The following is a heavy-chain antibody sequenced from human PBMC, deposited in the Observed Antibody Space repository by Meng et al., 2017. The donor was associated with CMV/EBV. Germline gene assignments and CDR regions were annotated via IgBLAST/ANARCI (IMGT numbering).Heavy chain of an antibody. V-gene: IGHV1-2*02. J-gene: IGHJ6*02. Sequence: ASVTVSCQASGYAFTGYYMHWVRQAPGQGLEWMGWINPNSGGTNYAQKFQGRVTMTRDTSISTAYMELSRLRSDDTAVYYCARETGRSYYYGMDVWGQGTTVTVSS. D-gene: IGHD2-15*01. CDR1: GYAFTGYY. CDR3: ARETGRSYYYGMDV. CDR2: INPNSGGT.